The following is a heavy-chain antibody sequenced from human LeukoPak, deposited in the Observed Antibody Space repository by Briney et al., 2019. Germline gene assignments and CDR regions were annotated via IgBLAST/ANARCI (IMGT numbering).Heavy chain of an antibody. D-gene: IGHD2-21*02. CDR3: ARVGMVTIFDY. Sequence: SETLSLTCAVYGGSFSSYYWSWIRQPPGKGLEWIGEINHSGSTNYNQSLKSRVTISVDTSKHQFSLKLSSVTAEDTAVYYCARVGMVTIFDYWGQGTLVTVSS. V-gene: IGHV4-34*01. CDR1: GGSFSSYY. J-gene: IGHJ4*02. CDR2: INHSGST.